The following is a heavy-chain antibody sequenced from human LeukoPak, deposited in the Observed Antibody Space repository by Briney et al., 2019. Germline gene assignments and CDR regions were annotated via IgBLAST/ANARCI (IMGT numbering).Heavy chain of an antibody. CDR1: GGSISSGGYY. CDR3: ARRSDYSGSGSYYYFDY. J-gene: IGHJ4*02. Sequence: SQTLSLTCTVSGGSISSGGYYWSWIRQHPGKGLEWIGYIYYSGSTYYNPSLKSRVTISVGTSKSQFSLKLTSVSAADTAVYYCARRSDYSGSGSYYYFDYWGQGILVTVSS. CDR2: IYYSGST. V-gene: IGHV4-31*03. D-gene: IGHD3-10*01.